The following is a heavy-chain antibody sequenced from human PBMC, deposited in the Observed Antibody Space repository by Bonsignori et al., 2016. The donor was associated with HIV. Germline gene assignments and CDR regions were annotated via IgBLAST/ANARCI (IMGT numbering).Heavy chain of an antibody. CDR3: AGVPYYYDSK. Sequence: WIRQPPGKGLEWIGSIYHSGSTYYNPSLKSRVTISVDTSKNQFSLKLSSVTAADTAVYYCAGVPYYYDSKWGQGTLVTVSS. CDR2: IYHSGST. V-gene: IGHV4-38-2*01. D-gene: IGHD3-22*01. J-gene: IGHJ4*02.